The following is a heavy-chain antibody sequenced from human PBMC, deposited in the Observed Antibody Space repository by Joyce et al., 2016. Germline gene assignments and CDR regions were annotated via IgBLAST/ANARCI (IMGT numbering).Heavy chain of an antibody. CDR2: IYYSGST. J-gene: IGHJ4*02. Sequence: QVQLQESGPGLMKPSQTLSLTCTVSGGSISSGDCFWSWLRQHPGKGLELIGYIYYSGSTYYNPSLKSRVLISVDTSKNQFSLKLNSVTAADTAVYFCARGSVVLDYWGQGALVTVSS. V-gene: IGHV4-30-4*01. D-gene: IGHD2-15*01. CDR1: GGSISSGDCF. CDR3: ARGSVVLDY.